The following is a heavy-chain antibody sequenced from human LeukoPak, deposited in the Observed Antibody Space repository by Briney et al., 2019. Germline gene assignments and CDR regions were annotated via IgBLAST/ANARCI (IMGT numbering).Heavy chain of an antibody. CDR1: GFTFSSYW. J-gene: IGHJ6*02. Sequence: GGSLRLSCAASGFTFSSYWMSWVRQAPGKGLEWVANIKQDGSEKYYVDSVKGRFTNSRDNAKNSLYLQMNSLRAEDTAVYYCARDRDSSWLYYYYYGMDVWGQGTTVTVSS. CDR3: ARDRDSSWLYYYYYGMDV. V-gene: IGHV3-7*01. CDR2: IKQDGSEK. D-gene: IGHD6-13*01.